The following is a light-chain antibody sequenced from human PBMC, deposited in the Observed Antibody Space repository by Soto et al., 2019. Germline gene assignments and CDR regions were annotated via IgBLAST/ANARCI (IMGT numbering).Light chain of an antibody. J-gene: IGLJ1*01. CDR3: AAWDDSLNGYV. V-gene: IGLV1-44*01. CDR2: NNN. CDR1: SSNIGTNA. Sequence: QSVLTQPPSASGTPGQRVTISGSGGSSNIGTNAVNWYQQLPGTAPKLLIYNNNQRPSGVPDRFSGSKSGTSASLAISGLQSEDEADYYCAAWDDSLNGYVFGTGTKLTVL.